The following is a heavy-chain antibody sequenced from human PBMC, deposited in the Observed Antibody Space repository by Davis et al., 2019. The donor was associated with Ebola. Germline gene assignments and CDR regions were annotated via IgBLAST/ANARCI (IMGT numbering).Heavy chain of an antibody. Sequence: GESLKISCAASGFTFSSYGMHWVRQAPGKGLEWVAVISYDGSNKYYADSVKGRFTISRDNSKNTLYLQMNSLRAEDTAVYYCARDPPPYCSGGSCHYFDYWGQGTLVTVSS. V-gene: IGHV3-30*03. CDR1: GFTFSSYG. J-gene: IGHJ4*02. D-gene: IGHD2-15*01. CDR2: ISYDGSNK. CDR3: ARDPPPYCSGGSCHYFDY.